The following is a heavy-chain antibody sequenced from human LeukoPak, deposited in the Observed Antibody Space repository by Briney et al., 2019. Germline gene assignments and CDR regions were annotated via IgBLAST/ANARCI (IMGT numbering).Heavy chain of an antibody. D-gene: IGHD3-9*01. V-gene: IGHV3-43*02. CDR1: GFTFNYYA. CDR2: LIGNGDST. Sequence: GGSLRLSCAASGFTFNYYAMHWFGRPPGRVLSGFSFLIGNGDSTYYADSVKGRFTISRDNSKNSLYLQMNRLRTEDTAFYDCAKDKSGKLYYDTLTGYPDYWGQGTLVTVSS. CDR3: AKDKSGKLYYDTLTGYPDY. J-gene: IGHJ4*02.